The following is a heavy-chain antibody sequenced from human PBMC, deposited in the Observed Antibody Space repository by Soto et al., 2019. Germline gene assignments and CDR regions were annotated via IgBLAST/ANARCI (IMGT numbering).Heavy chain of an antibody. V-gene: IGHV4-30-2*01. J-gene: IGHJ4*02. CDR2: IYSGTT. CDR3: AREDPGALFDF. CDR1: GGSIISGGYS. Sequence: SETLSLTCAVSGGSIISGGYSWSWIRQPPGKGLEWIGYIYSGTTHYNPSLESRVTIAMDRSKNQVSLSLKSVTAADTAVYYCAREDPGALFDFWGQGTLVTVSS. D-gene: IGHD2-8*02.